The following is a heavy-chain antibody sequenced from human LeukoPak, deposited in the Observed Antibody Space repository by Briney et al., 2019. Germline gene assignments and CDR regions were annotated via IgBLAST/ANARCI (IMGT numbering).Heavy chain of an antibody. D-gene: IGHD2-15*01. Sequence: ASVKVSCKASGGTFSSYAISWVRQAPGQGREWIGRINPNSGGTNYAQKLQGRATMTRHTSISTAYMELSRLRSDDTAVYYCARVLDAVVVVAAVFDPWGQGPLVTVSS. CDR2: INPNSGGT. V-gene: IGHV1-2*06. CDR3: ARVLDAVVVVAAVFDP. CDR1: GGTFSSYA. J-gene: IGHJ5*02.